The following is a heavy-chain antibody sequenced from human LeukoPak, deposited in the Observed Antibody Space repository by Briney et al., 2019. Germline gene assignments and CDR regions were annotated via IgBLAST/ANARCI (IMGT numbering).Heavy chain of an antibody. D-gene: IGHD6-13*01. Sequence: ASVKVSCKASGYTFNGYYMHWVRQAPGQGLEYMGWINPNSGGTRYAQKSQGRVTMTRDTSISTVYMDLSRLTSDDTAFYYCAREGIAADDTNWFDPWGQGTLVIVSS. CDR2: INPNSGGT. CDR1: GYTFNGYY. V-gene: IGHV1-2*02. J-gene: IGHJ5*02. CDR3: AREGIAADDTNWFDP.